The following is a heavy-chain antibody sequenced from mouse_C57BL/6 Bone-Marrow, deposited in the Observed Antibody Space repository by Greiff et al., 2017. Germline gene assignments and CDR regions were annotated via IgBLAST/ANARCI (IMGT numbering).Heavy chain of an antibody. V-gene: IGHV1-42*01. CDR3: ARRLSPIYYFDY. CDR1: GYSFTGYY. CDR2: INPSTGGT. J-gene: IGHJ2*01. Sequence: VQLQQSGPELVKPGASVKISCKASGYSFTGYYMNWVKQSPEKSLEWIGEINPSTGGTTYNQKFKAKATLTVDKYSSTASMQLKSLTSDDSAVYYCARRLSPIYYFDYWGQGTTLTVSS.